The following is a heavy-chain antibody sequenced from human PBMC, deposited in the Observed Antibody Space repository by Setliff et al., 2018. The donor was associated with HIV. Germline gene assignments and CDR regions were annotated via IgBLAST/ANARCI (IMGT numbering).Heavy chain of an antibody. D-gene: IGHD2-8*01. CDR2: VIPIFGTA. J-gene: IGHJ4*02. Sequence: ASVKVSCKASGGTFSSYAISWVRQAPGQGLEWMGGVIPIFGTANYAQKFQGRVTITADESTTTVYMELSSLRSEVTAVYYCARALGISSDTNRFDYWGQGTPVTVSS. CDR3: ARALGISSDTNRFDY. CDR1: GGTFSSYA. V-gene: IGHV1-69*13.